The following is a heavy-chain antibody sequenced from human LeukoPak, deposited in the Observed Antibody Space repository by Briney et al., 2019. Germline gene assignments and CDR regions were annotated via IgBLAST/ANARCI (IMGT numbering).Heavy chain of an antibody. Sequence: PSQTLSLTCTVSGGSITSGNYYWSWIRQPAGKGLEWIGRIYTSGSTNYNPSLKSRVTMSVDTSKNQFSLKLSSVTAADTAVYYCARTTEGGYTYYYYMDVWGKGTTVTISS. CDR1: GGSITSGNYY. D-gene: IGHD5-18*01. CDR2: IYTSGST. J-gene: IGHJ6*03. V-gene: IGHV4-61*02. CDR3: ARTTEGGYTYYYYMDV.